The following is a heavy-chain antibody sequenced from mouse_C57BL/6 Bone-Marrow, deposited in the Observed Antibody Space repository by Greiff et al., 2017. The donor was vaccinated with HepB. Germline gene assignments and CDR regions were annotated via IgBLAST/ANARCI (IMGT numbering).Heavy chain of an antibody. CDR3: AKADYYGSSYGFAY. CDR2: IWSGGST. D-gene: IGHD1-1*01. Sequence: QVQLQQSGPGLVQPSQSLSITCTVSGFSFTSYGVHWVRQSPGKGLEWLGVIWSGGSTDYNAAFMSRLSITKDNTKGQDFFKMNSLQADDTAIYYGAKADYYGSSYGFAYWGQGTLVTVSA. V-gene: IGHV2-5*01. J-gene: IGHJ3*01. CDR1: GFSFTSYG.